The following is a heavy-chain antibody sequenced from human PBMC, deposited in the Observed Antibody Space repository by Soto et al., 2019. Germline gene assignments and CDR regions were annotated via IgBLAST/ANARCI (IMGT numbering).Heavy chain of an antibody. Sequence: QVQLVQSGAEVKKPGSSVKVSCKASGGTFSSYAISWVRQAPGQGLEWMGGIIPIFGTANYAQKFQGRVTITADESTSRAYMELSSLRSEYTAVYYCARDGARASSPSWAPYYYYYGMDVWGRGTTVTVAS. D-gene: IGHD6-6*01. CDR1: GGTFSSYA. J-gene: IGHJ6*02. CDR3: ARDGARASSPSWAPYYYYYGMDV. CDR2: IIPIFGTA. V-gene: IGHV1-69*01.